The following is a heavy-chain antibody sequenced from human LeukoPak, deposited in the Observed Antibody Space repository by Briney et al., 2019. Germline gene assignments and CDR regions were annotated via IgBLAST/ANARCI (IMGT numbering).Heavy chain of an antibody. D-gene: IGHD3-22*01. CDR1: GFTFSSSY. J-gene: IGHJ4*02. CDR3: ARATYYYDTSGYYY. Sequence: GGSLRLSCAASGFTFSSSYMSWVRQAPGKGLEWVSVIYSGGSTYYKDSVKGGFTISRDNSKNTLYLQMNSLRAEDTAVYYCARATYYYDTSGYYYWGQGTLVTVSS. CDR2: IYSGGST. V-gene: IGHV3-53*01.